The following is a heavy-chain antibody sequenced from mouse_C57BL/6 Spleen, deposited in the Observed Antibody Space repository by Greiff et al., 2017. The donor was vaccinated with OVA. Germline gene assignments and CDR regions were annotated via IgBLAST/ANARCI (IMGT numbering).Heavy chain of an antibody. V-gene: IGHV5-15*01. CDR2: ISNLAYSI. J-gene: IGHJ3*01. Sequence: EVKLQESGGGLVQPGGSLKLSCAASGFTFSDYGMAWVRQAPRKGPEWVAFISNLAYSIYYADTVTGRFTISRENAKNTLYLEMSSLRSEDTAMYYCARQELTEGFAYWGQGTLVTVSA. CDR1: GFTFSDYG. CDR3: ARQELTEGFAY. D-gene: IGHD1-1*01.